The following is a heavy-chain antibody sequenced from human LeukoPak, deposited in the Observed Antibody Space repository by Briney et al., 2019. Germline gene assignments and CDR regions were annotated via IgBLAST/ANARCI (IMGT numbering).Heavy chain of an antibody. CDR1: GGSISSYY. V-gene: IGHV4-59*01. J-gene: IGHJ4*02. Sequence: SETLSLTCTVSGGSISSYYWSWIRQPPGKGLEWIGYIYYSGSTNYNPSLKSRVTISVDTSKNQFSLKLSSVTAADTAVYYCAREIVVLRFLVLFDYWGQGTLVTVSS. CDR2: IYYSGST. CDR3: AREIVVLRFLVLFDY. D-gene: IGHD3-3*01.